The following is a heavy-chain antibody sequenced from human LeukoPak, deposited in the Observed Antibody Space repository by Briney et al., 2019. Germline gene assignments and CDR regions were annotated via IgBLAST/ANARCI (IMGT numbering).Heavy chain of an antibody. V-gene: IGHV3-53*01. Sequence: GGSLRLSCAASGFTVSSNYMSWVRQAPGKGLEWVSVIHSGGTTNYADSVQGRFTISRDNSKTTVYLHMNSLRAEDTAVYYCARDSDSGYGPFASWGQGTLVTVSS. CDR3: ARDSDSGYGPFAS. D-gene: IGHD5-12*01. CDR1: GFTVSSNY. J-gene: IGHJ4*02. CDR2: IHSGGTT.